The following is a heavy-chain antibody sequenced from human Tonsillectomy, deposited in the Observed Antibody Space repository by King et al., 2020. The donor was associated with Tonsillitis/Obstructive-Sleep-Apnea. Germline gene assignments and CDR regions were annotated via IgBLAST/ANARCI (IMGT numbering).Heavy chain of an antibody. V-gene: IGHV4-39*01. CDR3: AEHGRGSSWTKAFDI. J-gene: IGHJ3*02. D-gene: IGHD6-13*01. CDR2: IYYSGST. CDR1: GGSISSSSYY. Sequence: QLQESGPGLVKPSETLSLTCTVSGGSISSSSYYWGWIRQPPGKGLEWIGSIYYSGSTYYNPSLKSRVIISVDTSKKQVSLKLSSVTAADTAVYFCAEHGRGSSWTKAFDIWGLGTMVTVSS.